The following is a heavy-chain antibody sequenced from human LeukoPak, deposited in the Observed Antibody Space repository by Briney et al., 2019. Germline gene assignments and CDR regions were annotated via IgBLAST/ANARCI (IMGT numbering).Heavy chain of an antibody. J-gene: IGHJ4*02. CDR2: IHYSGST. CDR1: GGSISSSSYY. D-gene: IGHD2-2*01. CDR3: ASYARSPFDY. Sequence: PSETLSLTCTVSGGSISSSSYYWGWIRQPPGKGLEWIGSIHYSGSTYYNPSLKSRVTISVDTSKNQFSLKLSSVTAADTAVYYCASYARSPFDYWGQGTLVTVSS. V-gene: IGHV4-39*01.